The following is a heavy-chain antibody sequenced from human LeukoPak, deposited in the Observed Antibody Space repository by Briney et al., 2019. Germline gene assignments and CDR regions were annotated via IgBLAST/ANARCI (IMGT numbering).Heavy chain of an antibody. CDR2: IIPIFGTA. D-gene: IGHD3-10*02. CDR3: ARGTSVRGVIRWFDP. CDR1: GGTFSSYA. V-gene: IGHV1-69*05. Sequence: SVKVSCKASGGTFSSYAIRWVRQAPRPGLDWMGGIIPIFGTANYAQKFQGRVTITTDESTSTAYMELSSLRSEDTAVYYCARGTSVRGVIRWFDPWGQGTLVTVSS. J-gene: IGHJ5*02.